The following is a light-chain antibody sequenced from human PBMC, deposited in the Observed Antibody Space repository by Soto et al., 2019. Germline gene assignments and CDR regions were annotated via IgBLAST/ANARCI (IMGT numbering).Light chain of an antibody. V-gene: IGKV1-13*02. CDR3: QQFKSYPLT. CDR1: QGISSA. Sequence: AIQLTQSPSSLSASVGDRVIITCRASQGISSALAWYQQKPGKPPKVLIYDASSLESGVPSRFSGSGSGTDITLTISSLQPEDFATYYCQQFKSYPLTFGGGTKVEI. J-gene: IGKJ4*01. CDR2: DAS.